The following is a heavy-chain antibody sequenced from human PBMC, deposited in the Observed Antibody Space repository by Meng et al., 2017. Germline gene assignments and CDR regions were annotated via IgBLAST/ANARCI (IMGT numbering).Heavy chain of an antibody. CDR3: ARDYDILTGYYIPFDY. Sequence: GESLKISCAASGFTVSSNYMSWVRQAPGKGLEWVSVIYSGGSTYYADSVKGRFTISRHNSKNTLYLQMNSLRAEDTAVYYCARDYDILTGYYIPFDYWGQGTLVTVSS. D-gene: IGHD3-9*01. CDR1: GFTVSSNY. J-gene: IGHJ4*02. V-gene: IGHV3-53*04. CDR2: IYSGGST.